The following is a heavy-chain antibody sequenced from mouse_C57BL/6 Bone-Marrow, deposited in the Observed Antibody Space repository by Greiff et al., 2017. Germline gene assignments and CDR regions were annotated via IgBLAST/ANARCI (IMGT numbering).Heavy chain of an antibody. Sequence: VQLQQSGAELVRPGTSVKMSCTASGYTFTNYWIGWAKQRPGHGLEWIGDIYPGGGYTNYNEKFKGKATLTADKSSSTAYMQFSSLTSEDSAIYYWARSDRRGYFDVWGTGTTVTVSS. CDR1: GYTFTNYW. V-gene: IGHV1-63*01. J-gene: IGHJ1*03. CDR2: IYPGGGYT. CDR3: ARSDRRGYFDV.